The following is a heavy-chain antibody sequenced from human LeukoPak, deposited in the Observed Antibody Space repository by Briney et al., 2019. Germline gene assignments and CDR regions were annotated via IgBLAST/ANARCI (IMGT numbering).Heavy chain of an antibody. CDR2: ILYAGST. CDR3: ARSVNIVVEYYFDY. J-gene: IGHJ4*02. Sequence: SDTLSLTCAVSGYSISSNHWWGWIRQPPGKGLEWIGYILYAGSTYYNPSLKSRVTMSVDTSKNQFSLKLNSVTAADTAVYFCARSVNIVVEYYFDYWGQGTLVTVSS. D-gene: IGHD2-15*01. CDR1: GYSISSNHW. V-gene: IGHV4-28*01.